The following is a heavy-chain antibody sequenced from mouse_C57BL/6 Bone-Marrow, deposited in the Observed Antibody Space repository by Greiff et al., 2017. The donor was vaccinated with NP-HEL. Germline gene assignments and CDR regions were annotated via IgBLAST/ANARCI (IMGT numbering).Heavy chain of an antibody. J-gene: IGHJ1*03. CDR2: IYPRGGNT. Sequence: QVQLQQSGAELARPGASVKLSCKASGYTFTSYGISWVKQRTGQGLEWIGEIYPRGGNTYYNEKFKGKATLAADKSSSTAYMELRSLTSEDTAVYFCARWRYYGGQYFDVWGTGTTVTVSS. V-gene: IGHV1-81*01. CDR1: GYTFTSYG. CDR3: ARWRYYGGQYFDV. D-gene: IGHD1-1*02.